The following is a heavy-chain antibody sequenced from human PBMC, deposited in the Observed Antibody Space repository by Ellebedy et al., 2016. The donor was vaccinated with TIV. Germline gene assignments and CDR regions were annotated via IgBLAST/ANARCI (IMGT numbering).Heavy chain of an antibody. J-gene: IGHJ6*02. D-gene: IGHD5-18*01. CDR3: AKDMRADASMDYYFYSGMDV. V-gene: IGHV3-9*01. Sequence: GGSLRLXCAASGFTFLDYPMRWVRQAPGKGLEWIAGINWKGNSAAYADSVMGRFTISRENAKNSLSLQMTSLTIEDTALYYCAKDMRADASMDYYFYSGMDVWGQGTTVTVSS. CDR1: GFTFLDYP. CDR2: INWKGNSA.